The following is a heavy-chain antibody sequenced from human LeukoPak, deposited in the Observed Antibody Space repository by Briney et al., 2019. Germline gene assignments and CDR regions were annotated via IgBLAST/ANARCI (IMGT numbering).Heavy chain of an antibody. CDR2: INTNTGNP. Sequence: ASVKVSCKASGYTFTSYAMNWVRQAPGQGLEWMGWINTNTGNPTYAQGFTGRFVFSLDTSVSTAYLQISSLKAEDTAVYYCARGEVKSSYYYYYMDVWGKGTTVTVSS. D-gene: IGHD2-21*01. CDR1: GYTFTSYA. J-gene: IGHJ6*03. V-gene: IGHV7-4-1*02. CDR3: ARGEVKSSYYYYYMDV.